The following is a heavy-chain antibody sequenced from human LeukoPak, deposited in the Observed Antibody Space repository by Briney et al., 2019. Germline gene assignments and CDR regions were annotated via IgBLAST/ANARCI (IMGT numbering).Heavy chain of an antibody. CDR2: IYYSGST. Sequence: SETLSLTCTVSGGSISSSSYYWGWIRQPPGKGLEWIGSIYYSGSTYYNPSLKSRVTISVDTSKNQFSLKLSSVTAADTAVYYCARRGSGYPGTTFDYWGQGTLVTVSS. CDR1: GGSISSSSYY. D-gene: IGHD3-22*01. CDR3: ARRGSGYPGTTFDY. V-gene: IGHV4-39*07. J-gene: IGHJ4*02.